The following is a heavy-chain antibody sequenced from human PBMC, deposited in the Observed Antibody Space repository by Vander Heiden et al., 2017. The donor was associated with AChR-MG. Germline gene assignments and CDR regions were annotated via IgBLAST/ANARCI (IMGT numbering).Heavy chain of an antibody. Sequence: EVQLVESGGGLVKPGGSLRLSCAASGFPFSNAWMSWVRQAPGKGLEWVGRIKSKTDGGTTDYAAPVKGRFTISRDDSKNTLYLQMNSLKTEDTAVYYCTTDYSNYGMDVWGQGTTVTVSS. D-gene: IGHD4-4*01. V-gene: IGHV3-15*01. CDR1: GFPFSNAW. CDR3: TTDYSNYGMDV. J-gene: IGHJ6*02. CDR2: IKSKTDGGTT.